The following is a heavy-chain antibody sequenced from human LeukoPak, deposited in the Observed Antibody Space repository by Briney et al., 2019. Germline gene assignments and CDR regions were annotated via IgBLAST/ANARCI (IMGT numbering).Heavy chain of an antibody. J-gene: IGHJ3*01. CDR1: GVSFSGYY. CDR2: INHSGST. Sequence: PSETLSLTCAVYGVSFSGYYWSWIRQPPGKGLEWIGEINHSGSTNYNPSLKSRVTISVDTSKNQFSLKLSSVTGADTAVYYCASEGNYYGSGSLDAFDLWGQGTMVTVSS. V-gene: IGHV4-34*01. D-gene: IGHD3-10*01. CDR3: ASEGNYYGSGSLDAFDL.